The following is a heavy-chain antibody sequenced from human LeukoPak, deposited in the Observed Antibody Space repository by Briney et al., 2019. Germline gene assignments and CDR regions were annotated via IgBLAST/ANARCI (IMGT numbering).Heavy chain of an antibody. CDR2: IIPIFGTA. J-gene: IGHJ6*04. V-gene: IGHV1-69*13. Sequence: SVKVSCKASGGIFSSYAISWVRQAPGQGLEWMGGIIPIFGTANYAQKFQGRVTITADESTSTAYMELSSLRSEDTAVYYCAREGDQLERRAHYYYGMDVWGKGTTVTVSS. CDR1: GGIFSSYA. D-gene: IGHD1-1*01. CDR3: AREGDQLERRAHYYYGMDV.